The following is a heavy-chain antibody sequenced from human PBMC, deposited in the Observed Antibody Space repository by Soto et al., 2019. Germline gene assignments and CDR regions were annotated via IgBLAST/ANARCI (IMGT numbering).Heavy chain of an antibody. CDR2: IYYSGST. Sequence: QVQLQESGPGLVKPSETLSLTCTVSGGSISSYYWSWIRQPPGKGLEWIGYIYYSGSTNYNPSLTSRVTISVDTSKNQFSLKLSSVTAADTAVYYCASSGYSSGWYQGYWGQGTLVTVSS. V-gene: IGHV4-59*01. D-gene: IGHD6-19*01. CDR1: GGSISSYY. J-gene: IGHJ4*02. CDR3: ASSGYSSGWYQGY.